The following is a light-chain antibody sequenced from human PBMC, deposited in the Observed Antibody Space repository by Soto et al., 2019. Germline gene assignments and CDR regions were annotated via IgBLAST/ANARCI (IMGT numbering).Light chain of an antibody. CDR2: DAS. V-gene: IGKV1-5*01. J-gene: IGKJ1*01. Sequence: DIHITHSASTLSSSLVDRVAITCRASQSISSWLAWYQQKPGKAPKLLIYDASSLESGVPSRFSGSGSGTEFTLTISSLQTDDFATYYCQQYNSYWTFGQGTKVDIK. CDR3: QQYNSYWT. CDR1: QSISSW.